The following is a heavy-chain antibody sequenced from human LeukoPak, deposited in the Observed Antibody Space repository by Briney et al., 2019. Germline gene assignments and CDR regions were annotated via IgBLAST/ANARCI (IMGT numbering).Heavy chain of an antibody. CDR1: GGSISSYY. D-gene: IGHD6-19*01. CDR3: ARDGRRSSGGWYAARGWFDP. Sequence: SETLSLTCTVSGGSISSYYWSWIRQPPGKGLEWIGYIYYSGSTNYNPSLKSRVTISVDTSKNQFSLKLSSVTAADTAVYYCARDGRRSSGGWYAARGWFDPWGQGTLVTVSS. V-gene: IGHV4-59*01. CDR2: IYYSGST. J-gene: IGHJ5*02.